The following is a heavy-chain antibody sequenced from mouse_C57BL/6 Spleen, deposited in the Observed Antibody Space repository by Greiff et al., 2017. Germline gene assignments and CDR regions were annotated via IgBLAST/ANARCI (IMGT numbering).Heavy chain of an antibody. CDR2: ISSGGDYI. Sequence: EVKLMESGEGLVKPGGSLKLSCAASGFTFSSYAMSWVRQTPEKRLEWVAYISSGGDYIYYADTVKGRFTISRDNARNTLYLQMSSLKSEDTAMYYCTREGKKTGTGSFDYWGQGTTLTVSS. D-gene: IGHD4-1*01. J-gene: IGHJ2*01. V-gene: IGHV5-9-1*02. CDR1: GFTFSSYA. CDR3: TREGKKTGTGSFDY.